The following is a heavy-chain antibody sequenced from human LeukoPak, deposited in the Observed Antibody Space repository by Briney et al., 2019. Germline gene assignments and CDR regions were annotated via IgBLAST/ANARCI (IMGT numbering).Heavy chain of an antibody. V-gene: IGHV4-39*01. CDR3: ARADSSQGLWAFDI. CDR2: IYHSGSGST. CDR1: GGSIRSSSYY. Sequence: SETLSLTCTVSGGSIRSSSYYWGWIRQPPGKGLEWIGSIYHSGSGSTYYNPSLKSRVTISVDTSKNQFSLKLSSVTATDTAVYYCARADSSQGLWAFDIWGQGTMVTVSS. D-gene: IGHD6-19*01. J-gene: IGHJ3*02.